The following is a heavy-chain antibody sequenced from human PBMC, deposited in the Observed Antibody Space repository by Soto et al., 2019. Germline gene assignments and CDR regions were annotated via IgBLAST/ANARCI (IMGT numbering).Heavy chain of an antibody. Sequence: QVQLVQSGAEVKKPGSSVKVSCKASGGTFSSYAISWVRQAPGQGLEWMGGIIPIFGTANYAQTFQGRVTITADESTSTAYMELSSLRSEDKAVYYCARSRVTYYYARSAVDIWGQGTMVTVSS. V-gene: IGHV1-69*01. CDR3: ARSRVTYYYARSAVDI. J-gene: IGHJ3*02. CDR2: IIPIFGTA. CDR1: GGTFSSYA. D-gene: IGHD3-10*02.